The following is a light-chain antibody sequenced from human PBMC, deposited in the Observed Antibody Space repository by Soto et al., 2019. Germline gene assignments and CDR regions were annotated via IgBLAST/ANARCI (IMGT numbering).Light chain of an antibody. Sequence: DIQVTQSPATLSASVGDTVSSTCRASQTVLTWLAWYQQKPGKAPNLLIYKASRLRDGVPSRFSGSGSGTDFTLTITSLQPDDFASYFCQHYFSYPYAFGQGTKLEI. CDR3: QHYFSYPYA. J-gene: IGKJ2*01. CDR2: KAS. V-gene: IGKV1-5*03. CDR1: QTVLTW.